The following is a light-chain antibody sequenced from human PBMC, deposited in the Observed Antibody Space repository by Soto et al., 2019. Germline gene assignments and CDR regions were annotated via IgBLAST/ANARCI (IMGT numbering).Light chain of an antibody. J-gene: IGKJ1*01. V-gene: IGKV1-5*01. CDR3: QQYRGYSRT. CDR1: QSISAS. CDR2: DAS. Sequence: DIQMTQSPSTLSASVGDRVTITCRASQSISASLAWYQQKPGKAPYLLISDASNLERGVPSSFSGSGSGTEFTLTISSMQPDDFATYYCQQYRGYSRTFGQGTKVEIK.